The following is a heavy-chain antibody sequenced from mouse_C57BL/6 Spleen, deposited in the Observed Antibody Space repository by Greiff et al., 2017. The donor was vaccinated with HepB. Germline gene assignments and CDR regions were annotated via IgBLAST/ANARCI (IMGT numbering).Heavy chain of an antibody. CDR3: ARGLPPGYFDV. J-gene: IGHJ1*03. Sequence: VQLQQPGAELVKPGASVKLSCKASGYTFTSYWMHWVKQSPGRGLEWMGRIDPNSGGTKYNEKFKSKATLTVDKSSSTAYMQLSSLTSEDSAVYYCARGLPPGYFDVWGKGTTVTVSS. CDR2: IDPNSGGT. CDR1: GYTFTSYW. D-gene: IGHD3-1*01. V-gene: IGHV1-72*01.